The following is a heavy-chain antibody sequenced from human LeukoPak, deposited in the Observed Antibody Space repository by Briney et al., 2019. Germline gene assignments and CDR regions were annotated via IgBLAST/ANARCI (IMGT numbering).Heavy chain of an antibody. CDR2: ISYSGST. J-gene: IGHJ5*02. Sequence: PSQTLSLTCTVSGGSICSVGYYWRWIRQHPGKGLEWIGYISYSGSTYYNPSLKSRLTISLDTSKNQFSLKLTSMSAADTAVYYCATWYWVATDNWFDPWGQGTLVTTSS. V-gene: IGHV4-31*03. CDR3: ATWYWVATDNWFDP. D-gene: IGHD5-12*01. CDR1: GGSICSVGYY.